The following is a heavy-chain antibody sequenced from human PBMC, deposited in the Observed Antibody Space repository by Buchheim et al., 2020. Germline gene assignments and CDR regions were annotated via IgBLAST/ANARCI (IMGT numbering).Heavy chain of an antibody. CDR2: ISYDGSNK. Sequence: QVQLVESGGGVVQPGRSLRLSCAASGFTFSSYAMHWVRQAPGKGLEWVAVISYDGSNKYYADSVKGRFTISRDNSKNTLYLQMNSLRAEDTAVYYCARGVQLWPYDYWGQGIL. V-gene: IGHV3-30-3*01. J-gene: IGHJ4*02. CDR3: ARGVQLWPYDY. CDR1: GFTFSSYA. D-gene: IGHD5-18*01.